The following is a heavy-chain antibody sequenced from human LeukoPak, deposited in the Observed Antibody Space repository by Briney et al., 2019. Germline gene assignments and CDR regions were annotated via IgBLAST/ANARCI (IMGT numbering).Heavy chain of an antibody. V-gene: IGHV4-30-4*01. D-gene: IGHD3-22*01. CDR3: ARAAYYYDSSGTFDY. J-gene: IGHJ4*02. CDR1: GGSISSGDYY. Sequence: SETLSLTCTVSGGSISSGDYYWSWIRQPLGKGLEWIGHIYYSGSTYYNPSLRSRFNISLDTSKNQFSLKLSSVTAADTAVYYCARAAYYYDSSGTFDYWGQGTLVTVSS. CDR2: IYYSGST.